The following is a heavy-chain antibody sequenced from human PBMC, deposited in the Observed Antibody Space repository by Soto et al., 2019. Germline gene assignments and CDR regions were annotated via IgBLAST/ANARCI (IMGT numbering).Heavy chain of an antibody. Sequence: EVQLVESGGGLVQPGGSLRLSCAASGFTFSSYDMHWVRQATGKGLEWVSAIGTAGDTYYPGSVKGRFTISRENAKHSLYLQMNSLRAGDTAVYYCARSSLWFGESNDACDIWGQGTMVTFSS. D-gene: IGHD3-10*01. CDR3: ARSSLWFGESNDACDI. CDR2: IGTAGDT. J-gene: IGHJ3*02. CDR1: GFTFSSYD. V-gene: IGHV3-13*04.